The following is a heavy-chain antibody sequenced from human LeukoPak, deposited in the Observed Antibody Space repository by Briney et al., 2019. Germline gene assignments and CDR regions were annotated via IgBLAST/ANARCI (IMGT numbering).Heavy chain of an antibody. V-gene: IGHV4-59*01. D-gene: IGHD3-10*01. CDR3: AGFASGSGSYSFYFDY. J-gene: IGHJ4*02. CDR2: IYYSGST. Sequence: SETLSLTCTVSGGSISSYYWSWIRQPPGKGLEWIGYIYYSGSTNYNPSLKSRVTISVDTSKNQFSLKLSSVTAADTAVYYCAGFASGSGSYSFYFDYWGQGTLVTVSS. CDR1: GGSISSYY.